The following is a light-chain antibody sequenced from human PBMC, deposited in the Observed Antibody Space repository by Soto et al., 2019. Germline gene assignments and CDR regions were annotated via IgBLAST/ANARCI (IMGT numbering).Light chain of an antibody. V-gene: IGKV3-15*01. Sequence: EIVMTQSPATLSVSPGERATLFCRASQSVSSNLAWYQQKPGQAPRLLIYAAATRATGVPGRFSGSGSGTEFTLIISSLQSEDFAVYYCQQYNNWPPWTFGQGTKVEIK. CDR3: QQYNNWPPWT. CDR1: QSVSSN. J-gene: IGKJ1*01. CDR2: AAA.